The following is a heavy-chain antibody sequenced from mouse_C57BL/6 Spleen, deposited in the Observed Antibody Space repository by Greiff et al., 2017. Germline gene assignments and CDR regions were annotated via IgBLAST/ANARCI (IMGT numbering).Heavy chain of an antibody. Sequence: QVQLQQPGAELVRPGSSVKLSCKASGYTFTSSWMDWVKQRPGQGLEWIGNIYPSDSETHYNQKFKDKATLTVDKSSSTAYMQLSSLTSEDSAVYYCAMGYGSPAWFAYWGQGTLVTVSA. V-gene: IGHV1-61*01. D-gene: IGHD1-1*01. CDR3: AMGYGSPAWFAY. CDR2: IYPSDSET. CDR1: GYTFTSSW. J-gene: IGHJ3*01.